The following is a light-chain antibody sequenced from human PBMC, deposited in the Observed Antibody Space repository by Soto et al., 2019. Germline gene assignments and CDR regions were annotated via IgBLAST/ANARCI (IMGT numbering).Light chain of an antibody. V-gene: IGKV2-30*02. CDR2: KVS. Sequence: DVVMTQPPLSLPVTLGQPASISCRSSQSLVHSDGNTYLNWFQQRPGQSPRRLIYKVSNRDSGVPDRFSGSGSGTDFTHKISRVEADDVWVYYLMKCIHWPWTFGHGTQVDSK. CDR1: QSLVHSDGNTY. J-gene: IGKJ1*01. CDR3: MKCIHWPWT.